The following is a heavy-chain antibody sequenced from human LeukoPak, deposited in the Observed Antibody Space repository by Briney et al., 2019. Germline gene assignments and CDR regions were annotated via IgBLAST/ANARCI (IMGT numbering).Heavy chain of an antibody. CDR3: ARDLSGYSSSAEGY. Sequence: GGSLRLSCAASGFTFSNYWMHWVRQAPWKGLLWVSRINTDGSATSYADSVKGRFTISRDNAKNTLYLQMNSLRAEDTAVYYCARDLSGYSSSAEGYWGQGILVTVSS. J-gene: IGHJ4*02. V-gene: IGHV3-74*01. D-gene: IGHD6-6*01. CDR2: INTDGSAT. CDR1: GFTFSNYW.